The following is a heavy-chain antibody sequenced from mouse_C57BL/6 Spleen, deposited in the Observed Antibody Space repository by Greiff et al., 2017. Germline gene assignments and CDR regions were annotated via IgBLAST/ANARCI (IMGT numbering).Heavy chain of an antibody. CDR3: AREDSAHDMHY. V-gene: IGHV3-6*01. J-gene: IGHJ4*01. CDR1: GYSITSGYY. CDR2: NSYDGSN. Sequence: EVQLQESGPGLVKPSPSLSLTCSVTGYSITSGYYWNWIRQFPGNKLEWMGYNSYDGSNNYNPSLKNRISITRDTSKNQIFLKLNSLTTEDTATYYCAREDSAHDMHYWGQGTSLTVSS.